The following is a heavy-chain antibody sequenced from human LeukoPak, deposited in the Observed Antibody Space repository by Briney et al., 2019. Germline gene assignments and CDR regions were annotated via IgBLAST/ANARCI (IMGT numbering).Heavy chain of an antibody. Sequence: PGGSLRLPCAVSGFIFRRYWMHWVRQVPGKGLVWVSRINSDGRTTRYADAVKGRFTISRDNAKNTLYLQVYSLRAEDTAIYYCAREGECAGGTCSDPSRELDVWGQGTLVTVSS. V-gene: IGHV3-74*01. CDR1: GFIFRRYW. CDR2: INSDGRTT. D-gene: IGHD2-15*01. J-gene: IGHJ4*02. CDR3: AREGECAGGTCSDPSRELDV.